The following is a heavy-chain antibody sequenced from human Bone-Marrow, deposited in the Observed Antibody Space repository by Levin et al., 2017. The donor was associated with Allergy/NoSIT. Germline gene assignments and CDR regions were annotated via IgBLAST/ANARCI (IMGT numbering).Heavy chain of an antibody. CDR3: ARDRDVVVVAAREGMGV. J-gene: IGHJ6*02. Sequence: PGGSLRLSCAASGFFFNNYWMHWVRLAPGKGLEWVSRINSDGTSTSYADSVKGRFTIIRDNAKKTVYLQMNSLRAEDTAVYYCARDRDVVVVAAREGMGVWGQGTTVTVSS. CDR2: INSDGTST. CDR1: GFFFNNYW. V-gene: IGHV3-74*01. D-gene: IGHD2-15*01.